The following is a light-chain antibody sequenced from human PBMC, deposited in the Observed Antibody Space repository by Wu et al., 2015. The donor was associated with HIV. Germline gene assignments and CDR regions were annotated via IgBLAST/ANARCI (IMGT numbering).Light chain of an antibody. Sequence: EIVLTQSPGTLSLSPGEGATLSCRASQRIAANLAWYQQKPGQSPRLLIFGSSTRATGIPDRFSDSGSGTEFTLTISSLQSEDFAIYYCQQYNNWPPAFGPGTKVDVK. V-gene: IGKV3-15*01. CDR2: GSS. CDR3: QQYNNWPPA. J-gene: IGKJ3*01. CDR1: QRIAAN.